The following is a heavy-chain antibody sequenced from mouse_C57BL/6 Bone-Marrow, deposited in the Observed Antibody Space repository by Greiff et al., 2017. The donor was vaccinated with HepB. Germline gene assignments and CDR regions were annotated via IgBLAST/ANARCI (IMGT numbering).Heavy chain of an antibody. J-gene: IGHJ2*01. CDR2: LDPSDSYT. V-gene: IGHV1-69*01. CDR3: ARGFYYGNLGDFDY. Sequence: QVQLQQPGAELVMPGASVKLSCKASGYTFTSYWMHWVKQRPGQGLEWIGELDPSDSYTNYNQKFKGKSTLTVDKSSSTAYMQLSSLTSEDSAVYYCARGFYYGNLGDFDYWGQGTTLTVSS. D-gene: IGHD2-1*01. CDR1: GYTFTSYW.